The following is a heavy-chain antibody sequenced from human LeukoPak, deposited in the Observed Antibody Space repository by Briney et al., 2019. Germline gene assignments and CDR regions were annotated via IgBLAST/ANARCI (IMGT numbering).Heavy chain of an antibody. Sequence: GGSLRLSCAASGFTFSSYGMHWVRQAPGKGLEWVAFIRYDGSNKYYADSVKGRFTISRDNSKNTLYLQMNSLRAEDTAVHYCAKDRTRFLEWLPHDYWGQGTLVTVSS. CDR2: IRYDGSNK. V-gene: IGHV3-30*02. CDR1: GFTFSSYG. CDR3: AKDRTRFLEWLPHDY. J-gene: IGHJ4*02. D-gene: IGHD3-3*01.